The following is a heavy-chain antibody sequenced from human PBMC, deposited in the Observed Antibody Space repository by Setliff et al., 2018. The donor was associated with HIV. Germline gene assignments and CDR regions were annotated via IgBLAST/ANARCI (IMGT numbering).Heavy chain of an antibody. J-gene: IGHJ4*02. CDR3: ARGHESSGYFGIDY. Sequence: LSLTCAVYGGSFSGYYWSWIRQPPGKGLEWIGEINHSGTTNYNPSLKSRVTISVDTSKNQFSLKLSSVTAADTAVYYCARGHESSGYFGIDYWGQGTLVTVSS. D-gene: IGHD3-22*01. CDR2: INHSGTT. V-gene: IGHV4-34*01. CDR1: GGSFSGYY.